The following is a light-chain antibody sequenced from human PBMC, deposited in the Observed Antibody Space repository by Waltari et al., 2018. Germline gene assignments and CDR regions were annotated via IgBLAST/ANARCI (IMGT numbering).Light chain of an antibody. V-gene: IGKV3-11*01. Sequence: EIAFTQSPATLSLSPGERPTLSCRAGQSVSSYLGWYQHTPGQAPRLLIYDASNRATGIPARFSGSGAGTDFTLTISSLEPEDFAVYYCRQRSDWPPHFGPGTRLEMK. CDR3: RQRSDWPPH. J-gene: IGKJ5*01. CDR1: QSVSSY. CDR2: DAS.